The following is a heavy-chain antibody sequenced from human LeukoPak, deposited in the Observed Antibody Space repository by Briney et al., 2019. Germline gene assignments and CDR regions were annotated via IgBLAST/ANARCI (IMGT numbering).Heavy chain of an antibody. CDR1: GFTFSSYS. CDR3: AREPAARGY. J-gene: IGHJ4*02. V-gene: IGHV3-21*06. D-gene: IGHD2-2*01. Sequence: GGSLRLSCAASGFTFSSYSMNWVRQAPGKGLEWVSSISSSSSYIYYADSVKGRFTISRDTSKNMLYLQMNSLRVEDTAVYYCAREPAARGYWGQGTLVTVSS. CDR2: ISSSSSYI.